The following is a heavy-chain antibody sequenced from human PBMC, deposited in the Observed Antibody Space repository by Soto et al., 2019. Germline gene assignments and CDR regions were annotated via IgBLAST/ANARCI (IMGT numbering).Heavy chain of an antibody. CDR3: ANDLGGGGAFDI. CDR1: GFTFSSYG. Sequence: GGSLRLSCAASGFTFSSYGMHWVRQAPGKGLEWVAVISYDGSNKYYADSVKGRFTISRDNSKNTLYLQMNSLRAEDTAVYYCANDLGGGGAFDIWGQGTMVTVSS. J-gene: IGHJ3*02. D-gene: IGHD3-16*01. CDR2: ISYDGSNK. V-gene: IGHV3-30*18.